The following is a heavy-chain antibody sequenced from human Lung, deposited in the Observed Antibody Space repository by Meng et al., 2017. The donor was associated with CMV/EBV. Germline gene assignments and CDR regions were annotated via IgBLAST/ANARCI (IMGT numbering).Heavy chain of an antibody. J-gene: IGHJ6*02. CDR3: ATIAAAERNGMDV. V-gene: IGHV4-34*01. Sequence: SXTLSLXCAVYGGSFSGYYWSWIRQPPGKGLEWIGEINHSGSTNYNPSLKSRVTISVDTSKNQFSLKLSSVTAADTAVYYCATIAAAERNGMDVWGQGTTVTV. CDR1: GGSFSGYY. CDR2: INHSGST. D-gene: IGHD6-13*01.